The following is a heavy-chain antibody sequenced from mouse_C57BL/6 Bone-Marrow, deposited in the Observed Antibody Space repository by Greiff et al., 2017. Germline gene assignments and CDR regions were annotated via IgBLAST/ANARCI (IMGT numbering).Heavy chain of an antibody. D-gene: IGHD1-1*01. J-gene: IGHJ2*01. Sequence: VQLQQSGAALVKPGASVKISCKASGYAFSSYWMNWVKQRPGKGLEWIGQIYPGAGDTNYNGKFKGKAKLTADKYSSTAYMQLSSLTSKDSAVYFCARGDYYGSSPYYVDYWGQGTTRTVSS. CDR3: ARGDYYGSSPYYVDY. CDR2: IYPGAGDT. V-gene: IGHV1-80*01. CDR1: GYAFSSYW.